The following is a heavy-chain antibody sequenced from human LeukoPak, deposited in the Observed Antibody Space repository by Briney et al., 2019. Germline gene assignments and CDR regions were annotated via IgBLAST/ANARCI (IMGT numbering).Heavy chain of an antibody. CDR1: GYTFTGYY. J-gene: IGHJ4*02. D-gene: IGHD5-18*01. V-gene: IGHV1-2*02. Sequence: ASVKLSCKASGYTFTGYYMHWVRQAPGQGLEWMGWINPNSGGTNYAQKFQGRVTMTRDTSISTAYMELSRLRSDDTAVYYCARGKGGYSYGSFDYWGQGTLVTVSS. CDR3: ARGKGGYSYGSFDY. CDR2: INPNSGGT.